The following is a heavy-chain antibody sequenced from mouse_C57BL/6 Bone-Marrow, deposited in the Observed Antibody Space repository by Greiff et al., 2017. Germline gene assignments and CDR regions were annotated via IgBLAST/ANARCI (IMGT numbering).Heavy chain of an antibody. CDR3: ARGSTLYFDY. V-gene: IGHV1-63*01. D-gene: IGHD5-1*01. J-gene: IGHJ2*01. Sequence: QVQLQQSGAELVRPGTSVKMSCKASGYTFTNYWIGWAKQRPGHGLEWIGDIYPGGGYTNYNEKFKGKATLTADKSSSTAYMQFSSLTSEDSAIYYCARGSTLYFDYWGQGTTLTVSS. CDR2: IYPGGGYT. CDR1: GYTFTNYW.